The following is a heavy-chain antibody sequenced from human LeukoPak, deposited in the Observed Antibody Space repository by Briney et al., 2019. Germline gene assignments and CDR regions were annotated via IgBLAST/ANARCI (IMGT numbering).Heavy chain of an antibody. CDR1: GGTFSSYA. V-gene: IGHV1-69*01. CDR2: IIPIFGTA. CDR3: ASTYSSTSWDYYYMDV. Sequence: GSSVKVSCKASGGTFSSYAISWVRQAPGQGLEWMGGIIPIFGTANYAQKFQGRVTITADESTSTAYMELSSLRSEDTAVYYCASTYSSTSWDYYYMDVWGKGTTVTASS. D-gene: IGHD2-2*01. J-gene: IGHJ6*03.